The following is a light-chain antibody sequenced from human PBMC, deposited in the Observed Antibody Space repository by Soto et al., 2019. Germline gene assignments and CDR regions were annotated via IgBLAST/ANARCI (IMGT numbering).Light chain of an antibody. CDR1: SSDVGSYNL. J-gene: IGLJ2*01. V-gene: IGLV2-23*01. CDR2: EGS. Sequence: QSALTQPASVSGSPGQSITISCTGTSSDVGSYNLVSWYQQHPGKAPKHMIYEGSKRPSGVSNRFSGSKSGNTASLTISGLQAEDEADYYCCSYAGRWVFGGGTKLTVL. CDR3: CSYAGRWV.